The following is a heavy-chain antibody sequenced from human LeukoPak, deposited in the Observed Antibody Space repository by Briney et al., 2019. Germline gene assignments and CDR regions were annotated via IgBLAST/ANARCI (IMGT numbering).Heavy chain of an antibody. CDR3: ARAKEGFDY. CDR2: ILSTGDT. V-gene: IGHV3-13*04. J-gene: IGHJ4*02. Sequence: GGSLRLTCAASGFTFSYYDLHWVRQATGKGLEWVSTILSTGDTYYAGSVKGRFTISRENAKNSLYLQMNGLRAGDTAVYYCARAKEGFDYWGQGALVTVSS. CDR1: GFTFSYYD.